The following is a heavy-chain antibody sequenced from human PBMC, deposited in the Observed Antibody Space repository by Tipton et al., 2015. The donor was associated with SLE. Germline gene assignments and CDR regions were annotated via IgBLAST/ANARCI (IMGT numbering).Heavy chain of an antibody. Sequence: LRLSCTVSGGSLSSGSYYWSWIRQHPGKGLEWFGYIYYSGSTYYNPSLKSRLTISVDTAKNQFSLKLSSVTAADTAVYYCARAKRIWFGESPNYFDYWGQGTLVTVSS. CDR2: IYYSGST. CDR3: ARAKRIWFGESPNYFDY. V-gene: IGHV4-31*03. J-gene: IGHJ4*02. D-gene: IGHD3-10*01. CDR1: GGSLSSGSYY.